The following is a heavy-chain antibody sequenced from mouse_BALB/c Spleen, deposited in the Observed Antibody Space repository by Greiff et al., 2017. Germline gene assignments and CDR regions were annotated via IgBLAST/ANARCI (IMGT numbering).Heavy chain of an antibody. CDR2: ISYSGST. V-gene: IGHV3-2*02. CDR3: ARDGNYPIYAMDY. D-gene: IGHD2-1*01. Sequence: EVKLQESGPGLVKPSQSLSLTCTVTGYSITSDYAWNWIRQFPGNKLEWMGYISYSGSTSYNPSLKSRISITRDTSKNQFFLQLNSVTTEDTATYYCARDGNYPIYAMDYWGQGTSVTVSS. J-gene: IGHJ4*01. CDR1: GYSITSDYA.